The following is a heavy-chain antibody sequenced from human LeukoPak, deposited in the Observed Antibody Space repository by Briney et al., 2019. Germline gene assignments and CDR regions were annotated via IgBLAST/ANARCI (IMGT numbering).Heavy chain of an antibody. CDR2: ISYDGSNK. Sequence: GGSLRLSCAASGFTFSSYGMHWVRQAPGKGLEWVAVISYDGSNKYYADSVKGRFTISRGNSKNTLYLQMNSLRAEDTAVYYCAKSFSSSWYVGYFQHWGQGTLVTVSS. D-gene: IGHD6-13*01. CDR3: AKSFSSSWYVGYFQH. V-gene: IGHV3-30*18. CDR1: GFTFSSYG. J-gene: IGHJ1*01.